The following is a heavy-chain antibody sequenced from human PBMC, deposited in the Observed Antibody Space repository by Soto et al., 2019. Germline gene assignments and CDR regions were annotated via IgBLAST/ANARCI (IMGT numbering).Heavy chain of an antibody. CDR3: APLTVSLSGPYGIHV. CDR1: GYSVSSSEYY. J-gene: IGHJ6*02. D-gene: IGHD2-15*01. CDR2: MFYSGLT. Sequence: SETLSLTCSVSGYSVSSSEYYWAWIRQPPGKGLEWIGSMFYSGLTYYNPSLKSRVTLSVDTSKNQFSARLNSVTATDTAVYYCAPLTVSLSGPYGIHVWGQGTTVTVS. V-gene: IGHV4-39*01.